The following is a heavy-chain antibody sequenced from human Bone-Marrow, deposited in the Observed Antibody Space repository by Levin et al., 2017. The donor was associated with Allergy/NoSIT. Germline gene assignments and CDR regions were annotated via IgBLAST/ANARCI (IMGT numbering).Heavy chain of an antibody. CDR2: INTYGSST. V-gene: IGHV3-74*01. J-gene: IGHJ4*02. Sequence: SCAASGFTFSSHWMHWVRQAPGKGLVCVARINTYGSSTDYADSVKGRFTISRDNARDTLYLQMNSLRAEDAAVYYCVRGSSDWYGIDHWGQGTLVTVSS. D-gene: IGHD6-19*01. CDR1: GFTFSSHW. CDR3: VRGSSDWYGIDH.